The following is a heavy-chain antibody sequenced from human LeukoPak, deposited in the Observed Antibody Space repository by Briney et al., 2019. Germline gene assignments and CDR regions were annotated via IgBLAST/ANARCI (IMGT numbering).Heavy chain of an antibody. Sequence: GASVKVSCKASGYTFTSYYMHWVRQAPGQGLEWMGIINPSGGSTSYAQKFQGRVTMTRDTSISTAYMELSRLRSDDTAVYYCARDRVLNYDILTGYRAYNWFDPWGQGTLVTVPS. CDR3: ARDRVLNYDILTGYRAYNWFDP. D-gene: IGHD3-9*01. CDR2: INPSGGST. J-gene: IGHJ5*02. V-gene: IGHV1-46*01. CDR1: GYTFTSYY.